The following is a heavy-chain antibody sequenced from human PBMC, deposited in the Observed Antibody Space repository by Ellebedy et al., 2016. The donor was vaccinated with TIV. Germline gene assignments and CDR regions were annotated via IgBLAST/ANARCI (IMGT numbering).Heavy chain of an antibody. CDR1: GFTFADAY. D-gene: IGHD3-9*01. CDR2: IRTKIDGGTT. CDR3: TTFRYFTIWGGRRENYVDC. V-gene: IGHV3-15*07. J-gene: IGHJ4*02. Sequence: GGSLRLXXAVSGFTFADAYMNWVRQAPGKGLEWVGSIRTKIDGGTTDYAAPVKGRFTISRDDSQNTLYLQMDSLKTEDTAVYYCTTFRYFTIWGGRRENYVDCWGQGTLVTVSP.